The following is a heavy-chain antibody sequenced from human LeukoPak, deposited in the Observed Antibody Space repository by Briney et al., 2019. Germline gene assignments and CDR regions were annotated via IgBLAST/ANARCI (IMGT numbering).Heavy chain of an antibody. V-gene: IGHV3-7*01. CDR1: GFTFSNYW. D-gene: IGHD3-10*01. CDR3: ATGINSGY. CDR2: IKQDGSEK. J-gene: IGHJ4*02. Sequence: GGSLRLSCAASGFTFSNYWMTWVRQAPGKGPEWVASIKQDGSEKYYVDSVRGRFTVSRDNPKNSLYLQMNSLRGEDTAVYYCATGINSGYWGQGTLVTVSS.